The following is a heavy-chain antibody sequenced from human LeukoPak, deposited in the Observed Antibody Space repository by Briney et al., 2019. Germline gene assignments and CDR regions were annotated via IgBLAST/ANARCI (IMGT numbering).Heavy chain of an antibody. V-gene: IGHV1-8*03. CDR2: MNPNSGNT. Sequence: ASVKVSCKASGYTFTSYDINWVRQATGQGLEWMGWMNPNSGNTGYAQKFQGRVTITRNTSISTAYMELSNLRSDDTAVYYCARGASSGWYGLDYWGQGTLVTVST. CDR3: ARGASSGWYGLDY. J-gene: IGHJ4*02. CDR1: GYTFTSYD. D-gene: IGHD6-19*01.